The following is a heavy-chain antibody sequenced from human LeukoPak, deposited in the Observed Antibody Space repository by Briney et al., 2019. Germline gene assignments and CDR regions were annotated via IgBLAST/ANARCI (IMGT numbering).Heavy chain of an antibody. Sequence: PGGSLRLSCAASGFTFSSYAMSWVRQAPGKGLEWVSGISSNGASTYYVDSVKGRFTISRDNSKNTLFLQMNSLRAEDTAVYYCAKRGSVGTLGHFDYWGQGTLVIVSS. D-gene: IGHD6-13*01. CDR2: ISSNGAST. J-gene: IGHJ4*02. CDR3: AKRGSVGTLGHFDY. CDR1: GFTFSSYA. V-gene: IGHV3-23*01.